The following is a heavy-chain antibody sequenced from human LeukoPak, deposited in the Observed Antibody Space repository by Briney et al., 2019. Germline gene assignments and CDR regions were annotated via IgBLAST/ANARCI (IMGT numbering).Heavy chain of an antibody. J-gene: IGHJ6*02. Sequence: SETLSLTCTVSGGXIRSYYCSWIRQSPGKGLEWIGYINYSGSTNYNPSLKSRVTISVDTSKNQFSLKLSSVTAADTAVYYCARHGTSSFYYYAMDVWGQGTTVTVSS. CDR1: GGXIRSYY. CDR3: ARHGTSSFYYYAMDV. D-gene: IGHD1-1*01. V-gene: IGHV4-59*08. CDR2: INYSGST.